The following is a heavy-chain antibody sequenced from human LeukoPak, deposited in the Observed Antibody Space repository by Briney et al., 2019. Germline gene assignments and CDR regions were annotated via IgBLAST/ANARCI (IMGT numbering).Heavy chain of an antibody. CDR3: RLGTTRGEYFQH. CDR2: IYSGGST. V-gene: IGHV3-66*02. J-gene: IGHJ1*01. CDR1: GFTVSSNY. Sequence: GGSPRLSCAASGFTVSSNYMSWVRQAPGKGLECVSVIYSGGSTYYADSVKGRFTISRDNSKNTLYLQMNSLRGDDTAVYYCRLGTTRGEYFQHWGQGTLVTVSS. D-gene: IGHD1-26*01.